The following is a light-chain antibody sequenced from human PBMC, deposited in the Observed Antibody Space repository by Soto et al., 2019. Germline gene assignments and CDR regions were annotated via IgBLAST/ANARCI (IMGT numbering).Light chain of an antibody. V-gene: IGLV1-47*01. CDR1: SSNIGTNY. Sequence: QSVLTQPPSASGTPGQRGTISCSGSSSNIGTNYVNWYQQLPGTAPKLLIYKNNQRPSGVPDRFSGSKSGTSAYLAISGLRSEDEADYYCAAWDDSLSGLYVFGTGTKLTVL. CDR2: KNN. CDR3: AAWDDSLSGLYV. J-gene: IGLJ1*01.